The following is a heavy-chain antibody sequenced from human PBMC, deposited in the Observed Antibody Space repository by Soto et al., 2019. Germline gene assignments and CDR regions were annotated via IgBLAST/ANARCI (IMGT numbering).Heavy chain of an antibody. CDR1: GFALSGYA. CDR2: ISSRGTYV. CDR3: ARAPSAAVPDY. D-gene: IGHD6-13*01. V-gene: IGHV3-21*01. Sequence: LVESGGGLVKPGGSLRLSCEVSGFALSGYAMYWVRQAPGKGLEWVSTISSRGTYVYYADSVKGRFTAPRDNAKKSLFLQMDSLRVEDTATYYCARAPSAAVPDYWGPGTLVIVSS. J-gene: IGHJ4*02.